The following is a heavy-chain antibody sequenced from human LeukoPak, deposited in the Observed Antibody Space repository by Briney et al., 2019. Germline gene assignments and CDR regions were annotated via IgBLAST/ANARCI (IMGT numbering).Heavy chain of an antibody. J-gene: IGHJ4*02. CDR2: ISAYNGNT. CDR3: ARDHVRGIAAAATARY. Sequence: ASVKVSCKASGYTFTSYGISWVRQAPGQGLEWMGWISAYNGNTNYARKLQGRVTMTTDTSTSTAYMELRSLRSDDTAVYYCARDHVRGIAAAATARYWGQGTLVTVPS. D-gene: IGHD6-13*01. V-gene: IGHV1-18*04. CDR1: GYTFTSYG.